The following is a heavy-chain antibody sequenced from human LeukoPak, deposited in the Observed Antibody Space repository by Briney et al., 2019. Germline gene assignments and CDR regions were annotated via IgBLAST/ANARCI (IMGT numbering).Heavy chain of an antibody. CDR1: GYTSTGYY. D-gene: IGHD5-12*01. CDR2: INPNSGGT. V-gene: IGHV1-2*02. J-gene: IGHJ4*02. Sequence: EASVKVSCKSSGYTSTGYYMHWVRQAPGQGLEWMGWINPNSGGTKYSQKFQGRVTMTRDTSISTTYMELSRLRSDDTAVYYCARDPWATYSDYDSSYWGQGTLVTVSS. CDR3: ARDPWATYSDYDSSY.